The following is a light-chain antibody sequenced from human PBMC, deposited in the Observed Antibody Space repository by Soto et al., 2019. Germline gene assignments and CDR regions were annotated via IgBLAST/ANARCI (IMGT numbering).Light chain of an antibody. J-gene: IGKJ4*01. CDR3: QQYNVWPLT. Sequence: EIVMTQSPATLSVSPGERATLSCRASQSVSSNLAWYQQKPGQTPKLLIYVSSTRATGIPARFSGSGSGTEFTLTISSLQSADFAVYYCQQYNVWPLTFGGGTKVELK. CDR2: VSS. V-gene: IGKV3-15*01. CDR1: QSVSSN.